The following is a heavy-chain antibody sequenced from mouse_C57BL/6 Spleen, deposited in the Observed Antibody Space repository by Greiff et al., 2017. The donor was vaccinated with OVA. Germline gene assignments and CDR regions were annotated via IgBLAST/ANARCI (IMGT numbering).Heavy chain of an antibody. CDR3: ARGIYSDY. J-gene: IGHJ2*01. V-gene: IGHV7-1*01. Sequence: EVNLVESGGGLVQSGRSLRLSCATSGFTFSDFYMEWVRQAPGKGLEWIAASRNKANDYTTEYSASVKGRFIVSRDTSQSILYLQMNALRAEDTAIYYCARGIYSDYWGQGTTLTVSS. CDR2: SRNKANDYTT. CDR1: GFTFSDFY.